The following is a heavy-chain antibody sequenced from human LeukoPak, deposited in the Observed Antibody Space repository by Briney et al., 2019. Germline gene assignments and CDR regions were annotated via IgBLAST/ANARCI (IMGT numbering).Heavy chain of an antibody. CDR2: ISSSSSTI. D-gene: IGHD3-10*01. V-gene: IGHV3-48*01. Sequence: GGSLRLSCAASGFTFSSYSMNWVRQAPGKGLEWVSYISSSSSTIYYADSVKGRFTISRDNAQNSLYLQMNSLRAEDTAVYYCARDGVTMVRGVKASDAFDIWGQGTMVTVSS. CDR3: ARDGVTMVRGVKASDAFDI. J-gene: IGHJ3*02. CDR1: GFTFSSYS.